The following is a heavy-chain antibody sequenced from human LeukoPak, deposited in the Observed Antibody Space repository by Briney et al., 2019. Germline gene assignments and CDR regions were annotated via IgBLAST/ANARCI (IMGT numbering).Heavy chain of an antibody. CDR3: ARGDYFEITRFDY. CDR1: GGSISSFY. J-gene: IGHJ4*02. Sequence: SETLSLTCIVSGGSISSFYWSWIRQPPGKGLVWIGYISYSGSTNYNPSLKSRVTLSVDTSKDQFSLKLTSVTAADTAVYYCARGDYFEITRFDYWGQGNLVTVSS. V-gene: IGHV4-59*01. CDR2: ISYSGST. D-gene: IGHD3-22*01.